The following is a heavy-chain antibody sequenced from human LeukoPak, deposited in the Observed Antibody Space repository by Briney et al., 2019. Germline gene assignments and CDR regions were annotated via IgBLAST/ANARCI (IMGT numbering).Heavy chain of an antibody. V-gene: IGHV3-66*01. CDR3: AKAGLYSSSWYGYYMDV. CDR1: GFTVSSNY. J-gene: IGHJ6*03. D-gene: IGHD6-13*01. Sequence: GGSLRLSCAASGFTVSSNYMSWVRQAPGKGLEWVSVIYSGGSTYYADSVKGRFTISRDNSKNTLYLQMNSLRAEDTAVYYCAKAGLYSSSWYGYYMDVWGKGTTVTVSS. CDR2: IYSGGST.